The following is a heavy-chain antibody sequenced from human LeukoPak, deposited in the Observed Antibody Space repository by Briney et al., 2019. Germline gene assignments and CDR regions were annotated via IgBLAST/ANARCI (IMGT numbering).Heavy chain of an antibody. CDR3: ARGPRDIVVVDAHYFDY. CDR2: ISYDGSNK. Sequence: PGGSLRLSCAASGFTFSDYYMSWVRQAPGKGLEWVAIISYDGSNKYYADSVKGRFTISRDNSKNTLYLQMNSLRAGDTAVYYCARGPRDIVVVDAHYFDYWGQGTLVTVSS. D-gene: IGHD2-15*01. V-gene: IGHV3-30-3*01. J-gene: IGHJ4*02. CDR1: GFTFSDYY.